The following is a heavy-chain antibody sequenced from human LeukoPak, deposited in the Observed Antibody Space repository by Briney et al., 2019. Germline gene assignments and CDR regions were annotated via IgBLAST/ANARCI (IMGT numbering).Heavy chain of an antibody. Sequence: PSETLSLTCTVPGGSISPFYWSWLRQPPGKGLEWIGYIYYSGSTNYNPSLKSRVTISVDTSKNQFSLKLASVTAADTAIYYCARGAGWYNYWGQGTLVTVSS. CDR1: GGSISPFY. J-gene: IGHJ4*02. CDR3: ARGAGWYNY. V-gene: IGHV4-59*01. CDR2: IYYSGST. D-gene: IGHD6-19*01.